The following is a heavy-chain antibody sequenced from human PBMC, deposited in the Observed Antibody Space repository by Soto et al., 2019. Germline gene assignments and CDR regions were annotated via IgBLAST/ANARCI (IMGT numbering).Heavy chain of an antibody. CDR1: GFTFSSYS. CDR3: ARDPAYYYHYMGV. D-gene: IGHD2-21*01. Sequence: GGSLRLSCAASGFTFSSYSMKWVRRAPGKGLEWVASIKSSSSTIHYVDSVKGRFTISRDNAQNSLYLQMSSLRADDTAVYYCARDPAYYYHYMGVWGKGTTVTVSS. CDR2: IKSSSSTI. J-gene: IGHJ6*03. V-gene: IGHV3-48*04.